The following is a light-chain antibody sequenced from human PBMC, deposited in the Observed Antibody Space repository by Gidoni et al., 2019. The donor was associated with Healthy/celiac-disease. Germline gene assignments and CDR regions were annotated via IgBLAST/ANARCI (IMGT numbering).Light chain of an antibody. Sequence: DIQMTQSPSSLSASVGDRVTITCRASQSISSYLNWYQQKPGKAPKLLIYAASSLQSGVPSRFSGSGSGTDFTLTINNLQPEDFATYYCQQGYSTPLTFXGXTRVEIK. CDR1: QSISSY. J-gene: IGKJ4*01. CDR3: QQGYSTPLT. V-gene: IGKV1-39*01. CDR2: AAS.